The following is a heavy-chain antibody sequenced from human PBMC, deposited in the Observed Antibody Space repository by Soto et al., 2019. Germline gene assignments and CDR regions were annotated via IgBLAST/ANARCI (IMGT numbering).Heavy chain of an antibody. J-gene: IGHJ4*02. CDR1: GFSFTTYG. Sequence: QVQLVQSGAEVRKPGASVKVSCKISGFSFTTYGFSWVRQAPGQGPEWMGWVSAYNGKTNDAQTFQDRVTMTTDTSTTTVYLEVRRLTSDDTAIYYWARGGLGRQFGRVTFDYWGQGTLVIVSS. CDR3: ARGGLGRQFGRVTFDY. CDR2: VSAYNGKT. V-gene: IGHV1-18*01. D-gene: IGHD1-1*01.